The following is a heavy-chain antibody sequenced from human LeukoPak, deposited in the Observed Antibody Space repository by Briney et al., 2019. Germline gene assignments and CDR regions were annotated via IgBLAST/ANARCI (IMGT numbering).Heavy chain of an antibody. J-gene: IGHJ3*02. CDR3: ARGGGVCSSTSCYKGYDAFDI. CDR1: GGTFSSYA. V-gene: IGHV1-69*04. CDR2: IIPILGIA. Sequence: ASVKVSCKASGGTFSSYAISWVRQAPGQGLEWMGRIIPILGIANYAQKFQGRVTITADKSTSTAYMELRSLRSDDTAVYYCARGGGVCSSTSCYKGYDAFDIWGQGTMVTVSS. D-gene: IGHD2-2*02.